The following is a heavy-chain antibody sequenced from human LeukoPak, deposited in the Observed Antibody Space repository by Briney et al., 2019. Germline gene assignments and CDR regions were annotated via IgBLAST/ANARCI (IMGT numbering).Heavy chain of an antibody. D-gene: IGHD1-26*01. V-gene: IGHV4-59*01. CDR1: GGSISNYY. CDR2: IFYSGST. J-gene: IGHJ3*02. Sequence: SETLSLTCTVSGGSISNYYWNWIRQPPGKGLQWIGYIFYSGSTNYNPSLKSRVTISVDTSKNQFSLRLTSVTAADTAVYYCARAGRWEGRPHAFDIWGQGTMVSVSS. CDR3: ARAGRWEGRPHAFDI.